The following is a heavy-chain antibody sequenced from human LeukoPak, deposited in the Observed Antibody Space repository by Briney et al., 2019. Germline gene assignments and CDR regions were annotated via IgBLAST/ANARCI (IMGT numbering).Heavy chain of an antibody. CDR2: ISWNSGSI. J-gene: IGHJ4*02. Sequence: GGSLRLSCAASGFTFDDYAMHWVRHAPGKGLEWVSGISWNSGSIGYADSVKGRFTISRDNAKNSLYLQMNSLRAEDTALYYCAKDRAGIAAAPDYWGQGTLVTVSS. CDR1: GFTFDDYA. V-gene: IGHV3-9*01. CDR3: AKDRAGIAAAPDY. D-gene: IGHD6-13*01.